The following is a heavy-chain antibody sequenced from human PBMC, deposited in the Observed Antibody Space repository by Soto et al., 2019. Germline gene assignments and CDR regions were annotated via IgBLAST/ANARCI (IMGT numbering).Heavy chain of an antibody. CDR2: VSTGGDTT. D-gene: IGHD3-16*01. J-gene: IGHJ4*02. CDR3: GKDLTGGAH. V-gene: IGHV3-23*01. CDR1: GFTFGHYS. Sequence: EVHLLQSGGGLVQPGGSLRLSCAASGFTFGHYSMRWVRQAPGRGLEWVAGVSTGGDTTYYADMVRGRFTVSRDNSKNMLILQKDSLRGDDTALYYCGKDLTGGAHWGQGALVTVSS.